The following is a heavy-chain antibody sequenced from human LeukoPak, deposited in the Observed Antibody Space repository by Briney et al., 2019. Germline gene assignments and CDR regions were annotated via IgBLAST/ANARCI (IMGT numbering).Heavy chain of an antibody. D-gene: IGHD3-9*01. J-gene: IGHJ4*02. CDR2: ISYDGSNK. CDR3: AKDRSNRYYDILTGYQFDY. Sequence: PGRSLRLSCAASGFTFSSYGMHWVRQAPGKGLEWVAVISYDGSNKYYADSVKGRFTISRDNSKNTLYLQMNSLRAEDTAVYYCAKDRSNRYYDILTGYQFDYWGQGTLVTVSS. CDR1: GFTFSSYG. V-gene: IGHV3-30*18.